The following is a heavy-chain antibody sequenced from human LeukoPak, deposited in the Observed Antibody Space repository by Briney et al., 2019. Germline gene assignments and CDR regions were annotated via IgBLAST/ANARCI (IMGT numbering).Heavy chain of an antibody. CDR2: IIPIFGTA. Sequence: ASVRVSCKASGGTFSSYAISWVRQAPGQGLEWMGGIIPIFGTANYAQKFQGRVTITADESTSTAYMELSSLRSEDTAVYYCARDIRIAAAGLNWFDPWGQGTLVTVSS. D-gene: IGHD6-13*01. J-gene: IGHJ5*02. V-gene: IGHV1-69*01. CDR1: GGTFSSYA. CDR3: ARDIRIAAAGLNWFDP.